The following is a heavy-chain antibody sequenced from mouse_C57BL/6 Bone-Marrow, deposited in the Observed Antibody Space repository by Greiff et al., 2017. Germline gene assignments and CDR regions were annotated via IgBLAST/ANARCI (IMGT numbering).Heavy chain of an antibody. Sequence: EVMLVESGEGLVKPGGSLKLSCAASGFTFSSYAMSWVRQTPEKRLEWVAYISSGGDYIYYADTVKGRLTISRDNARNTLYLQMSSLKSEDTAMYYCTRDQYYGSSTYYFDYWGQGTTLTVSS. CDR2: ISSGGDYI. CDR1: GFTFSSYA. V-gene: IGHV5-9-1*02. CDR3: TRDQYYGSSTYYFDY. J-gene: IGHJ2*01. D-gene: IGHD1-1*01.